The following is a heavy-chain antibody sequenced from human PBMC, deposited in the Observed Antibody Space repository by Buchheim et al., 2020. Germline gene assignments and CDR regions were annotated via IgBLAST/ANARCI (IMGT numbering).Heavy chain of an antibody. J-gene: IGHJ4*02. Sequence: EVQLLESGGGLVQPGGSLRLSCAASGFTFSSYAMSWVRQAPGQGPECVSYIRASGDYTNYADSVKGRFTISRDNAKNSFYLQMNSLRAEDTAVYYCARAWSKLTILDYWGQGAL. CDR2: IRASGDYT. V-gene: IGHV3-48*04. CDR3: ARAWSKLTILDY. CDR1: GFTFSSYA. D-gene: IGHD4/OR15-4a*01.